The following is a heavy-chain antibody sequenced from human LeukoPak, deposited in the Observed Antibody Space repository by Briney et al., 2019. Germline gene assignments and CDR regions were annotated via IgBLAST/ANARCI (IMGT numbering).Heavy chain of an antibody. V-gene: IGHV4-59*01. J-gene: IGHJ3*02. Sequence: PSETLSLTCTVSGGSISSYYWSWIRQPPGKGLEWIGYIYYSGSTNYNPSLKSRVTISVDTSKNQFSLKLSSVTAADTAVYYCARGCSSASCYVKAFDIWGQGTMVTVSS. CDR1: GGSISSYY. CDR2: IYYSGST. CDR3: ARGCSSASCYVKAFDI. D-gene: IGHD2-2*01.